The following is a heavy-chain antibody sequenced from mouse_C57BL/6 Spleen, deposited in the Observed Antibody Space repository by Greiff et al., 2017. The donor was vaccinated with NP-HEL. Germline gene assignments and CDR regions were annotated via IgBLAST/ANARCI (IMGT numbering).Heavy chain of an antibody. V-gene: IGHV1-15*01. D-gene: IGHD3-2*02. CDR1: GYTFTDYE. CDR2: IDPETGGT. CDR3: AQATLYYYAMDY. Sequence: QVQLQQSGAELVRPGASVTLSCKASGYTFTDYEMHWVKQTPVHGLEWIGAIDPETGGTAYNQKFKGKAILTADKSSSTAYMELRSLTSEDSAVYYTAQATLYYYAMDYWGQGTSVTVSS. J-gene: IGHJ4*01.